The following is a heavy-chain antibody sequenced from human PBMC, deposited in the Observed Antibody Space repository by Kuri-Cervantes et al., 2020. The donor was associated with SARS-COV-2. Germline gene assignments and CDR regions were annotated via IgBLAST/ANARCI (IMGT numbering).Heavy chain of an antibody. CDR3: ARGRTFYYDRDAFDI. CDR1: GFTFSSYN. CDR2: INSSSSYI. V-gene: IGHV3-21*01. Sequence: GESLKISCAASGFTFSSYNMNWVRQAPGKGLEWVSSINSSSSYIFYADSVKGRFTISRDNAKNSLYLQMNSLRAEDTAVYYCARGRTFYYDRDAFDIWGQGTMVTVSS. J-gene: IGHJ3*02. D-gene: IGHD3-22*01.